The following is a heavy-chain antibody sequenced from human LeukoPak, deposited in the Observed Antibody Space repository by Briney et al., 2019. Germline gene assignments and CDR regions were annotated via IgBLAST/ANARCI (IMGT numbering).Heavy chain of an antibody. CDR3: ARETRQCPYYFDS. Sequence: PSETLSLTCTVSGGSISSYYWSWIRQPAGKGLEWIGRIYTSGSTNYNPSLKSRVTMSADTSKNQFSMKLSSVTAADTAVSYCARETRQCPYYFDSWGQGTLVTVSS. CDR1: GGSISSYY. CDR2: IYTSGST. V-gene: IGHV4-4*07. J-gene: IGHJ4*02. D-gene: IGHD6-19*01.